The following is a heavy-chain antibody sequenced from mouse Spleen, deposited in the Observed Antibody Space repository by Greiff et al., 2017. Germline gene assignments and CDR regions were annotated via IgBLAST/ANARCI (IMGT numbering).Heavy chain of an antibody. D-gene: IGHD1-1*01. CDR2: ISSGGSYT. CDR1: GFTFSSYA. Sequence: EVMLVESGGGLVKPGGSLKLSCAASGFTFSSYAMSWVRQTPEKRLEWVATISSGGSYTYYPDSVKGRFTISRDNAKNTLYLQMSSLRSEDTAMYYCARLYGSTSTYFDYWGQGTTLTVSS. CDR3: ARLYGSTSTYFDY. V-gene: IGHV5-9-1*01. J-gene: IGHJ2*01.